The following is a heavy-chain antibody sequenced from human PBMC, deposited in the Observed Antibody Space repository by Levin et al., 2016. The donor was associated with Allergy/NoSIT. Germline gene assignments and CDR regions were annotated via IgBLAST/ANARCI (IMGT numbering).Heavy chain of an antibody. V-gene: IGHV1-2*02. CDR1: GYTFTDYY. CDR2: INPKGGGT. CDR3: ATWGSSSGWLTDFDY. J-gene: IGHJ4*02. Sequence: ASVKVSCKASGYTFTDYYMHWVRQAPGQGPEWMGWINPKGGGTKYAQKFQDRVTMTRDTSITTAYMELNSLRSDDTAVYYCATWGSSSGWLTDFDYWGQGTLVSVSS. D-gene: IGHD6-19*01.